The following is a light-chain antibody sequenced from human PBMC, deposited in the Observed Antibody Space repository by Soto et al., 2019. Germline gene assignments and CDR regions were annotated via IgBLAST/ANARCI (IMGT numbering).Light chain of an antibody. CDR1: SSDIGGYNY. CDR3: ASYAGNKVV. V-gene: IGLV2-8*01. J-gene: IGLJ2*01. CDR2: EVT. Sequence: QSALTQPLSASGSPGQSVAISCTGTSSDIGGYNYVSWYQQHSGKAPKLIIYEVTRRPSGVPDRFSGSKSGSTASLTVSGLQAEDEADYYCASYAGNKVVFGGGTKLTVL.